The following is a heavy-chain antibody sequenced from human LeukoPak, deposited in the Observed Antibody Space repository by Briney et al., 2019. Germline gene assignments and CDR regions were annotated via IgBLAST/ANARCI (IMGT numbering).Heavy chain of an antibody. CDR1: GGSISSYY. J-gene: IGHJ6*02. CDR2: INHSGST. CDR3: ARARKPSYIAAAGTYYYGMDV. D-gene: IGHD6-13*01. V-gene: IGHV4-34*01. Sequence: SETLSLTCTVSGGSISSYYWSWIRQPPGKGLEWIGEINHSGSTNYNPSLKSRVTISVDTSKNQFSLKLSSVTAADTAAYYCARARKPSYIAAAGTYYYGMDVWGQGTTVTVSS.